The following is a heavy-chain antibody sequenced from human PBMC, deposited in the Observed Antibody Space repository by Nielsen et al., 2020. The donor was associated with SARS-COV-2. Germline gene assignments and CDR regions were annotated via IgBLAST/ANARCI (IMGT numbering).Heavy chain of an antibody. V-gene: IGHV7-4-1*02. D-gene: IGHD3-10*01. CDR1: GYTFSRYV. J-gene: IGHJ5*02. CDR2: LNTNTGDP. Sequence: ASVKVSCKASGYTFSRYVIHWVRQAPGQGLEWMGWLNTNTGDPMYAQDFTGRFVFSLDSSVSTAYLHISGLKPEDTAVYYCARGGIALVRGTPERFDPWGQGTLVTVSS. CDR3: ARGGIALVRGTPERFDP.